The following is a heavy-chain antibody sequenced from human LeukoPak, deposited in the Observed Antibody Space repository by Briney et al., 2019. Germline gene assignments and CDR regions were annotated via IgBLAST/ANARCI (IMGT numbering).Heavy chain of an antibody. CDR3: ARRGSGSYRAITDY. CDR1: GFTFSSYE. V-gene: IGHV3-48*03. Sequence: PGGSLRLSCAASGFTFSSYEMNWVRQAPGEGLEWVSYISNSGTTMYYADSVKGRFTISRDNAKNSLYLQMNSLRAEDTAVYYCARRGSGSYRAITDYWGRGTLVTVSS. J-gene: IGHJ4*02. D-gene: IGHD1-26*01. CDR2: ISNSGTTM.